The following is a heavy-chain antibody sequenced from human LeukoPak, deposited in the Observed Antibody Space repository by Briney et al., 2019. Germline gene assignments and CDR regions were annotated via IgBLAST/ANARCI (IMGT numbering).Heavy chain of an antibody. CDR1: GYTFTGYY. Sequence: GASVKVSCKASGYTFTGYYMHWVRQAPGQGLEWMGWINPNSGGTNYAQKFRGRVTMTRDTSISTAYMELSRLRSDDTAVYYCARSLITMVRGVTRGMDVWGQGTTVTVSS. D-gene: IGHD3-10*01. CDR2: INPNSGGT. J-gene: IGHJ6*02. V-gene: IGHV1-2*02. CDR3: ARSLITMVRGVTRGMDV.